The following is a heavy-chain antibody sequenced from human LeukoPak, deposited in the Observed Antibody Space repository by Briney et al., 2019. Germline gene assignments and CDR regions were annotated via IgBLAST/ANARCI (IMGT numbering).Heavy chain of an antibody. D-gene: IGHD4-23*01. CDR2: ISGSGGST. V-gene: IGHV3-23*01. Sequence: GGSLRLSCAASGFTFSSYAMSWVRQAPGKGLEWVSAISGSGGSTYYADSVKGRFTISRDNSKDTLYLQMNSLRAEDTAVYYCAKDTTVVTSGNFDYWGQGTLVTVSS. CDR3: AKDTTVVTSGNFDY. J-gene: IGHJ4*02. CDR1: GFTFSSYA.